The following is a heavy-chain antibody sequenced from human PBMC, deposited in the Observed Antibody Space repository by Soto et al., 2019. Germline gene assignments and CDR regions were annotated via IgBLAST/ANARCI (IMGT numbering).Heavy chain of an antibody. Sequence: AAVNVSCKASGYTFTDHYIHWVRQAPGQGLEWMGGFDPEDVETIYAQKFQGRVTMTEDTSTDTAYMELSSLRSEDTAVYYCATEYGDQPSTFDYWGQGTLVTVSS. D-gene: IGHD4-17*01. CDR1: GYTFTDHY. J-gene: IGHJ4*02. V-gene: IGHV1-24*01. CDR3: ATEYGDQPSTFDY. CDR2: FDPEDVET.